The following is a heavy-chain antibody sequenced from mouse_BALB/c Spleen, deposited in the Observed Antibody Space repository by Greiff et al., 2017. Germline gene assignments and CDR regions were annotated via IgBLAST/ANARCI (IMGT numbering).Heavy chain of an antibody. CDR3: ARSGITTDYAMDY. D-gene: IGHD1-1*01. CDR2: ISSGSSTI. Sequence: EVQRVESGGGLVQPGGSRKLSCAASGFTFSSFGMHWVRQAPEKGLEWVAYISSGSSTIYYADTVKGRFTISRDNPKNTLFLQMTSLSSEDTAMYYCARSGITTDYAMDYWGQGTSVTVSS. CDR1: GFTFSSFG. J-gene: IGHJ4*01. V-gene: IGHV5-17*02.